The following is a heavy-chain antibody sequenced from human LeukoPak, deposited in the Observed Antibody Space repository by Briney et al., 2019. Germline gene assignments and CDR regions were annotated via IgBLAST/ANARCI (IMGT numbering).Heavy chain of an antibody. CDR2: INAGNGNT. CDR3: ARGRTIPEWELLLETDY. CDR1: GYTFTSYA. J-gene: IGHJ4*02. Sequence: ASVKVSCKASGYTFTSYAMHWVRQAPGQRLEWMGWINAGNGNTKYSQKFQGRVTITRDTSASTAYMELSSLRSEDTAVYYCARGRTIPEWELLLETDYWGQGTLVTVSS. D-gene: IGHD1-26*01. V-gene: IGHV1-3*01.